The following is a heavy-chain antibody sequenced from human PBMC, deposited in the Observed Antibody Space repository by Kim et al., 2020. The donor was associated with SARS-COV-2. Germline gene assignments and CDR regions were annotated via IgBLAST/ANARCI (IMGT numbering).Heavy chain of an antibody. CDR2: IYYGGRT. CDR1: GGSISSYY. J-gene: IGHJ3*02. CDR3: ARSALFRTFDI. Sequence: SETLSLTCTVSGGSISSYYWNWIRQPPGKGLEWIGYIYYGGRTNHNPSLKSRVTISVDTSKNQFSLKLSSVTAADTAVYYCARSALFRTFDIWGQGTMVTVSS. D-gene: IGHD2-21*01. V-gene: IGHV4-59*08.